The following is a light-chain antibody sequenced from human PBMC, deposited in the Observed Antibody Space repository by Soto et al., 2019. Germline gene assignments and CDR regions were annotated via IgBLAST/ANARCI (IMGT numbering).Light chain of an antibody. V-gene: IGKV3-20*01. CDR2: GAS. J-gene: IGKJ5*01. CDR3: QHYDASIT. CDR1: QSVSNNY. Sequence: EIVLTQSPDTLSLSPGDSATLSCRASQSVSNNYLAWYQQKPGRAPRLLIYGASNRATGIPDRFSGSGSGTDFTLTISRLEPEHVAVFFWQHYDASITFGQGTRLEIE.